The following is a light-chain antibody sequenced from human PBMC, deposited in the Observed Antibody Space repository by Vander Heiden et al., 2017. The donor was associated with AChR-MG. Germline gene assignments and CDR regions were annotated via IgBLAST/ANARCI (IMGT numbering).Light chain of an antibody. CDR3: QVWDSSSDHPV. J-gene: IGLJ3*02. CDR2: YDS. CDR1: NTGSNS. Sequence: SYVLTQPPSVSVAPGKTARITCGGNNTGSNSVHWYQQKPGQAPVLVSYYDSDRPSGIPERFSGSNSGNTATLTISRVEAGDEADYYCQVWDSSSDHPVFGGGTKLTVL. V-gene: IGLV3-21*04.